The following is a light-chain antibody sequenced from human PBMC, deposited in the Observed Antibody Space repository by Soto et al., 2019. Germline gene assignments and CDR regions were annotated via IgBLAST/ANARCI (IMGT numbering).Light chain of an antibody. CDR2: DAS. J-gene: IGKJ4*01. V-gene: IGKV3-11*01. CDR1: QSVSSS. Sequence: EIVLTQSPATLSLSPGERATLSCRASQSVSSSLAWYQQKPGQAPRLLIYDASSRATGIPARFSGSGSGTDFTLTISSLESEDFAVYYCQQRSNWLTFGGGTKVEIK. CDR3: QQRSNWLT.